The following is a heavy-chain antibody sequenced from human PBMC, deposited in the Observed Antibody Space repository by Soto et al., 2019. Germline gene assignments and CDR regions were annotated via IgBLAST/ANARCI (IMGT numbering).Heavy chain of an antibody. V-gene: IGHV3-20*04. D-gene: IGHD6-25*01. Sequence: EVQLVESGGGVGRPGGSLRLSCTASGFIFDDCGMNWVRQTPDKGLEWVSFINWSGGQTRYGDSMKGRFTVSRDNSRNSLYLQIDSLRVEDTAFYYCARNRSGGGYYFDYWGQGALVTVSS. J-gene: IGHJ4*02. CDR1: GFIFDDCG. CDR2: INWSGGQT. CDR3: ARNRSGGGYYFDY.